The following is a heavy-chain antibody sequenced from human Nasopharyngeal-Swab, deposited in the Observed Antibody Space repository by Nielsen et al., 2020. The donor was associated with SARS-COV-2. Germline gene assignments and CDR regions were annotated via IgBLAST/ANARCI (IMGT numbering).Heavy chain of an antibody. CDR1: GFTFSDYY. V-gene: IGHV3-11*04. CDR3: ATDGDQYYYGSGSYGY. D-gene: IGHD3-10*01. CDR2: ISSSGSTI. Sequence: GESLKISCAASGFTFSDYYMSWIRQAPGKGLEWVSHISSSGSTISYTDSMEGRFTISRGNAKNSLYLQLNSLRAEDTAVYYCATDGDQYYYGSGSYGYWGQGTPVTVSS. J-gene: IGHJ4*02.